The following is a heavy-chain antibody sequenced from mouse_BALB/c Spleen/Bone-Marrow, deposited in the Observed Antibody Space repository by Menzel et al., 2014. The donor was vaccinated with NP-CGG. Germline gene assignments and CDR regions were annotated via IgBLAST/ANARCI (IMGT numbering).Heavy chain of an antibody. V-gene: IGHV1-87*01. J-gene: IGHJ4*01. Sequence: QVQLQQSGAELARPGASVKLSCKASGYTFTSYWMQWVRQRPGQGLEWIGAIYPGDGDTRYTQKFKGKATFTADTSSNTAYMQLSSLTSEDSAVYYCARSDGYYYAMDYWGQGTSVTVSS. D-gene: IGHD2-3*01. CDR2: IYPGDGDT. CDR3: ARSDGYYYAMDY. CDR1: GYTFTSYW.